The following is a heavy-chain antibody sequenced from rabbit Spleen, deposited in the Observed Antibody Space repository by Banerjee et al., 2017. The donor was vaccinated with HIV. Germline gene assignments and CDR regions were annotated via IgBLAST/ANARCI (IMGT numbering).Heavy chain of an antibody. J-gene: IGHJ6*01. CDR3: VRDEAGSSFSSYGMDL. CDR1: GFDFSAYG. D-gene: IGHD8-1*01. CDR2: IDPIFGST. Sequence: QLEESGGDLVKPGGSLKLSCKASGFDFSAYGVSWVRQAPGKGLEWIGYIDPIFGSTYYANWVKGRFTISRDNAQNTVFLQLSSLTAADTATYFCVRDEAGSSFSSYGMDLWGPGTLVTVS. V-gene: IGHV1S7*01.